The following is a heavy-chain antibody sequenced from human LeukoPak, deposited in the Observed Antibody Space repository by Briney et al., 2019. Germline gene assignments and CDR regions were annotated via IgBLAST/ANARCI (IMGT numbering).Heavy chain of an antibody. CDR3: ARHSASSSWDPAGLFFDY. J-gene: IGHJ4*02. D-gene: IGHD6-13*01. Sequence: DPSQTLSLTCTVSGGSISSGRDYWSWIRQPAGKGLEWIGRIYTSGSTNYNPSRKSRVTISVDTSKNQFSLKLSSVTAADTAVYYCARHSASSSWDPAGLFFDYWGQGTLVTVSS. CDR1: GGSISSGRDY. V-gene: IGHV4-61*02. CDR2: IYTSGST.